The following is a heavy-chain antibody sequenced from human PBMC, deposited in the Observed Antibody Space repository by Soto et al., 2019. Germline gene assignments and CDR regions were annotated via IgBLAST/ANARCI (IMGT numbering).Heavy chain of an antibody. D-gene: IGHD5-18*01. CDR2: IYYSGST. J-gene: IGHJ4*02. Sequence: ASETLSLTCTVSGGSISSYYWSWIRQPPGKGLEWIGYIYYSGSTNYNPSLKSRVTTSVDTSKNQFSLKLTSVTAADTAVYYCASLDTARIQIAGYWGQGIQVTVSS. V-gene: IGHV4-59*08. CDR3: ASLDTARIQIAGY. CDR1: GGSISSYY.